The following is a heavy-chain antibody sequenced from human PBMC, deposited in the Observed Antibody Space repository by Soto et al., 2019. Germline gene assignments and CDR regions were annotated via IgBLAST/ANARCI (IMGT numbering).Heavy chain of an antibody. J-gene: IGHJ6*02. CDR1: GYTFTSYG. Sequence: QVQLVQSGAEVKKPGASVKVSCKASGYTFTSYGISWVRQAPGQGLEWMGWISAYNGNTNYAQKLQGRVTMTTDTSTSTAYMELRRLRSDDTAVYYCARAKPKGWKVVTASYYYYGMDVWGQGTTIAVSS. CDR3: ARAKPKGWKVVTASYYYYGMDV. D-gene: IGHD2-21*02. V-gene: IGHV1-18*01. CDR2: ISAYNGNT.